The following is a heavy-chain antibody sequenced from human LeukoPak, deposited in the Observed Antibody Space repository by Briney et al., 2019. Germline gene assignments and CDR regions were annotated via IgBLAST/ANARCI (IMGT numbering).Heavy chain of an antibody. CDR1: GGSINSYY. CDR2: IYYSGST. CDR3: ARGYGTTVTTYAFDI. V-gene: IGHV4-31*03. D-gene: IGHD4-17*01. J-gene: IGHJ3*02. Sequence: SETLSLTCTVSGGSINSYYWSWIRQHPGKGLEWIGYIYYSGSTYYNPSLKSRVTISVDTSKNQFSLKLSSVTAADTAVYYCARGYGTTVTTYAFDIWGQGTMVTVSS.